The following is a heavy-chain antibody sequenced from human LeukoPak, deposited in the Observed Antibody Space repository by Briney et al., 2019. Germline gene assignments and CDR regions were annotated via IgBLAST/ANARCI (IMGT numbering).Heavy chain of an antibody. D-gene: IGHD6-19*01. CDR1: GFSFSSYA. CDR3: AKDHFPYSSGWVSPAGFDY. CDR2: ILYDGSNK. J-gene: IGHJ4*02. V-gene: IGHV3-30-3*01. Sequence: GRSLRLSCAASGFSFSSYAMHWVRQAPGKGLEWVAVILYDGSNKHYADSVKGRFTISRENSWNALYLQMNSLRAEDTAVYYCAKDHFPYSSGWVSPAGFDYWGQGTLVTVSS.